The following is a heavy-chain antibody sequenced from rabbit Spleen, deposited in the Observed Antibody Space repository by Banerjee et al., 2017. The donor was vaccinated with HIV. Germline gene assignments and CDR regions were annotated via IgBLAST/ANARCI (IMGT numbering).Heavy chain of an antibody. CDR3: ARNNVGAPGYGHAIAL. Sequence: QEQLVESGGGLVQPEGSLTLTCTASGFSFSDRDVMCWVRQAPGKGLEWIACINTATGKPVYASWAKGRFAISKTSSTTVTLQMTDLTAADTATYFCARNNVGAPGYGHAIALWGPGTLVTVS. V-gene: IGHV1S45*01. J-gene: IGHJ6*01. CDR2: INTATGKP. CDR1: GFSFSDRDV. D-gene: IGHD6-1*01.